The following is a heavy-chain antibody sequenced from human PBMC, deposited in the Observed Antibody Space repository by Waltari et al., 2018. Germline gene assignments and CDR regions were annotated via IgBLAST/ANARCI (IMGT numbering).Heavy chain of an antibody. CDR1: GFTFSSHG. J-gene: IGHJ3*02. D-gene: IGHD6-13*01. CDR2: VSSDGGTT. V-gene: IGHV3-30*18. CDR3: ANEGAAAARFAFDI. Sequence: QVHLVESGGGVVQPGRSLRLSCAASGFTFSSHGMPWVRQAPGKGLEWVTVVSSDGGTTYYANSVKGRFTISRDNSKNTLYLQMNSLRLEDTAVYYCANEGAAAARFAFDIWGQGTTVIVSS.